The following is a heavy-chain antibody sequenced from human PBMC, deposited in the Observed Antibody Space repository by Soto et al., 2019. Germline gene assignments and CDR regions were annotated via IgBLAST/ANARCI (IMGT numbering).Heavy chain of an antibody. CDR1: GFTFSSYA. Sequence: PGGSLRLSCAASGFTFSSYAMHWVRQAPGKGLEWVAVISYDGSNKYYADSVKGRFTISRDNSKNTLYLQMNSLRAEDTAVYYCARDRIAVAGTFDYWGQGTLVTVSS. CDR2: ISYDGSNK. V-gene: IGHV3-30-3*01. CDR3: ARDRIAVAGTFDY. D-gene: IGHD6-19*01. J-gene: IGHJ4*02.